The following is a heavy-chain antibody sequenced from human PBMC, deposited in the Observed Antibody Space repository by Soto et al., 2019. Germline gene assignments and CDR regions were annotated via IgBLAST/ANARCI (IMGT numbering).Heavy chain of an antibody. Sequence: LRLSCAASGFTFSTYAMSWVRQAPGKGLEWVSVIGEGGFSTQYAASVKGRFTISRDNSKNMLYLQMNSLRSDDTAVYYCARDSITRVSSDVPGMDVWGQGTTVTVSS. D-gene: IGHD3-16*01. CDR2: IGEGGFST. V-gene: IGHV3-23*01. CDR1: GFTFSTYA. J-gene: IGHJ6*02. CDR3: ARDSITRVSSDVPGMDV.